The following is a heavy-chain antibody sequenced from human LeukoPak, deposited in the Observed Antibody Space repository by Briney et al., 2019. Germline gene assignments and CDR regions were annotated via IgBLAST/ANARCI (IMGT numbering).Heavy chain of an antibody. V-gene: IGHV3-30*02. J-gene: IGHJ4*02. Sequence: GGSLRLSCAASGFTFSSYGMHWVRQAPGKGLEWVAFIRYDGSNKYYADSVKGRFTISRDNSKNTLYLQMNSLRAEDTAVYYCAKGQQKSWSSTFDYWGQGTLVTVSS. D-gene: IGHD2-2*01. CDR3: AKGQQKSWSSTFDY. CDR2: IRYDGSNK. CDR1: GFTFSSYG.